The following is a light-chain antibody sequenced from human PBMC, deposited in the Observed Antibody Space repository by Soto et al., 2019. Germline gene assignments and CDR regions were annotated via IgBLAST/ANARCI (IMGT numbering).Light chain of an antibody. V-gene: IGKV3-15*01. CDR3: QQYNNWPWT. Sequence: IVMTQYPATLCVSPGERATLSCRASQSVSSNLAWYQQKPGQAPRLLIYGASTRATGIPARFSGSGSGTEFTLTLSRLQAEDFAVYYCQQYNNWPWTFGQGTKVE. CDR2: GAS. CDR1: QSVSSN. J-gene: IGKJ1*01.